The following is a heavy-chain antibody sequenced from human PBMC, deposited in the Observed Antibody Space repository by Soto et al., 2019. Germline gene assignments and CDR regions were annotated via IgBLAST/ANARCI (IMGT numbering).Heavy chain of an antibody. D-gene: IGHD3-16*01. Sequence: GGSLRLSCEASGFTFGNYAMTWVRQAPGKGLEWVAAISGGGTSIFSADSVKGRFTISRDNSNNTLYLQMNNLRAEDTAVYYCAKDPTMTTFAYWGKGILVTVSS. V-gene: IGHV3-23*01. CDR1: GFTFGNYA. J-gene: IGHJ4*02. CDR3: AKDPTMTTFAY. CDR2: ISGGGTSI.